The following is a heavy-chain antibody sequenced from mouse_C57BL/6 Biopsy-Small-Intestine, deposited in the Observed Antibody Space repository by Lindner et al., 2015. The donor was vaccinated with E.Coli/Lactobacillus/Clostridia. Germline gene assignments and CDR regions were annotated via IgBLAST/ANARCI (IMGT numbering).Heavy chain of an antibody. J-gene: IGHJ2*01. D-gene: IGHD1-1*01. CDR3: ARRIYYGSSYDY. CDR2: INPSTGGT. CDR1: GYSFTGYY. V-gene: IGHV1-42*01. Sequence: VQLQESGPELVKPGASVKISCKASGYSFTGYYMNWVKQSPEKSLEWIGEINPSTGGTTYNQKFKAKATLTVDKSSSTAYMQLKSLTSEDSAVYYCARRIYYGSSYDYWGQGTTLTVSS.